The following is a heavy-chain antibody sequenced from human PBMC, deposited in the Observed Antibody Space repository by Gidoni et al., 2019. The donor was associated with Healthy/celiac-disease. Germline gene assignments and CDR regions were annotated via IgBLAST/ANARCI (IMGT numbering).Heavy chain of an antibody. J-gene: IGHJ5*02. V-gene: IGHV3-9*01. CDR2: ISWNSGSI. CDR3: AKGQTTVTSGWFDP. CDR1: GFTFDDYA. D-gene: IGHD4-4*01. Sequence: EVQLVESGGGLVQPGRSLRLSCAASGFTFDDYAMHWVRQAPGKGLEWVSGISWNSGSIGYADSVKGRFTISRDNAKNSLYLQMNSLRAEDTALYYCAKGQTTVTSGWFDPWGQGTLVTVSS.